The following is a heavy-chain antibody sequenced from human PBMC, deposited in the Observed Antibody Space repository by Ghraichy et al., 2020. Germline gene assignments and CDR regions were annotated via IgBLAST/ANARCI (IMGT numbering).Heavy chain of an antibody. D-gene: IGHD6-19*01. CDR1: GYNFADFPTYF. J-gene: IGHJ4*02. CDR3: ARVSTGWYFDY. Sequence: ASVKVPCKASGYNFADFPTYFIHWVRQAPGQGLEWMGWINPSSGDTKYAQKFQGRVTVTRDTSTNTAYMELSSLRSNDTAVYSCARVSTGWYFDYWGQGTLVTVSS. CDR2: INPSSGDT. V-gene: IGHV1-2*02.